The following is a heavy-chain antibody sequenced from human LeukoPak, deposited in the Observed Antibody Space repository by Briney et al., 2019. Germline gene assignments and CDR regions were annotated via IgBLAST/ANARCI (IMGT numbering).Heavy chain of an antibody. D-gene: IGHD5-18*01. Sequence: GGSLRLSCAASGFTFSDYYMSWIRQAPRKGLEWVSYISSSGSTIYYADSVKGRFTISRDNAKNSLYLQMSSLRAEDTAVYYCARGRGYSYGSSVYYYMDVWGKGTTVTVSS. CDR2: ISSSGSTI. CDR1: GFTFSDYY. CDR3: ARGRGYSYGSSVYYYMDV. J-gene: IGHJ6*03. V-gene: IGHV3-11*04.